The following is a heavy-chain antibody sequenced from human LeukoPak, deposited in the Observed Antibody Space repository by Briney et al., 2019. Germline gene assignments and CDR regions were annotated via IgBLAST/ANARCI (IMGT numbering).Heavy chain of an antibody. CDR1: GFTFSSYG. CDR3: ARDHKSRNFDY. CDR2: IWYDGSNK. Sequence: GGSLRLSCAASGFTFSSYGMHWVRQAPGKGLEWVAVIWYDGSNKYYADSVKGRFTISRDNSKNTLYLQMNSLRAEDTAVYYCARDHKSRNFDYWGQGTLVTVSS. J-gene: IGHJ4*02. V-gene: IGHV3-33*01.